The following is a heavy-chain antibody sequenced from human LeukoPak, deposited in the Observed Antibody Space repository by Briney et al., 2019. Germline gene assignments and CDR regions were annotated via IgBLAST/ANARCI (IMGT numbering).Heavy chain of an antibody. CDR1: GYTFSGYY. CDR3: ARVVDILTGHDTALDY. D-gene: IGHD3-9*01. J-gene: IGHJ4*02. V-gene: IGHV1-2*02. CDR2: INPNTGGT. Sequence: ASVKVSCKASGYTFSGYYIHWVRQAPGQGLEWMGWINPNTGGTNFAQNFQGRVTMTTVTSISTAYMELSRLRSDYTAVYYCARVVDILTGHDTALDYWGQGTLVTVSS.